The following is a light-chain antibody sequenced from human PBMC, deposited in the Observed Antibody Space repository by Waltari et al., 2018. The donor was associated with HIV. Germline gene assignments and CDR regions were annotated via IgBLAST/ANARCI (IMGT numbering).Light chain of an antibody. CDR1: SLRRSY. CDR2: GRN. CDR3: HSRDSSGSHVV. Sequence: SSELTQDPSVSVALGQTVRITCQGDSLRRSYASWYKQKSGQAPVVVVFGRNYRPSGIPARFSGSSSGNTATLTITGAQADDEADYYCHSRDSSGSHVVFGGGTKVTVL. V-gene: IGLV3-19*01. J-gene: IGLJ2*01.